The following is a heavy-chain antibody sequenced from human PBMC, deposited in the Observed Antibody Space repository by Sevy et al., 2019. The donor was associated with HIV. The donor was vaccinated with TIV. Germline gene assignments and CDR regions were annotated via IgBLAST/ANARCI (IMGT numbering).Heavy chain of an antibody. J-gene: IGHJ6*02. CDR1: GFTFSTYA. CDR3: AKGYCSGGSCPRDYYYGMDV. D-gene: IGHD2-15*01. V-gene: IGHV3-23*01. CDR2: ISGSGRST. Sequence: GGSLRLSCAASGFTFSTYAMNWVRQAPGKGLEWVSSISGSGRSTYYADSVERRFTISRDNSKNTLYLQMNSLRADDTAVYYCAKGYCSGGSCPRDYYYGMDVWGQGTTVTVSS.